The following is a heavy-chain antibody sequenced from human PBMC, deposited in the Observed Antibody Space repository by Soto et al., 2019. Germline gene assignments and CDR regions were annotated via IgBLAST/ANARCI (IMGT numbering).Heavy chain of an antibody. CDR1: GGSISSSSSY. Sequence: QLQLQESGPGLVKPSETLSLTCTVSGGSISSSSSYWGWIRQPPGKGLEWIGSIYYSGSTYYNPSLKSRVTISVDTCKNQFSLKLSSVTAADTAVYYCARLGGSYYTIGPETRWGQGTLVTVSS. J-gene: IGHJ4*02. CDR2: IYYSGST. CDR3: ARLGGSYYTIGPETR. D-gene: IGHD3-10*01. V-gene: IGHV4-39*01.